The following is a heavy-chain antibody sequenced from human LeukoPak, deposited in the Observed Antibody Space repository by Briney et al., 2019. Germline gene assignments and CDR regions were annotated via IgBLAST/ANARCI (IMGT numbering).Heavy chain of an antibody. V-gene: IGHV1-18*01. CDR1: GGTFSSYA. D-gene: IGHD6-13*01. CDR3: ARVVSSSWTRSSDY. Sequence: ASVKVSCKASGGTFSSYAISWVRQAPGQGLEWMGWISAHNGNTNYAQKLQGRVTMTTDTSTSTAYMELRSLRSDDTAVYYCARVVSSSWTRSSDYWGQGTLVTVSS. CDR2: ISAHNGNT. J-gene: IGHJ4*02.